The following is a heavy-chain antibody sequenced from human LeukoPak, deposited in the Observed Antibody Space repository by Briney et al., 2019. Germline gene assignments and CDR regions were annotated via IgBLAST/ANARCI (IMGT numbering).Heavy chain of an antibody. V-gene: IGHV1-2*02. J-gene: IGHJ4*02. CDR2: INPNCGGT. Sequence: ASVKVSCKASGYTFTGYYVHWVRQAPGQGLEWMGWINPNCGGTNYAQKFQGRVTMTRDTSISTAYMELSRLRYDDTAVYYCARTSYIISSDYWGQGTLVTVSS. CDR3: ARTSYIISSDY. CDR1: GYTFTGYY. D-gene: IGHD6-6*01.